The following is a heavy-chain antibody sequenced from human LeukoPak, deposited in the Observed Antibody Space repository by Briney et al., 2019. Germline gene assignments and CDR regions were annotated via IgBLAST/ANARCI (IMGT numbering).Heavy chain of an antibody. CDR1: GFTFSSYW. J-gene: IGHJ4*02. D-gene: IGHD3-10*01. Sequence: GGSLRLSCAASGFTFSSYWMSWVRQAPGRGLEWVANIQQDGSEKYYVDSVKGRFTISRDNAKKSLYLQMNSLRVEDTAVYYCAKVAKYYYGPETYYFFEQWGQGTPVTASS. CDR3: AKVAKYYYGPETYYFFEQ. V-gene: IGHV3-7*01. CDR2: IQQDGSEK.